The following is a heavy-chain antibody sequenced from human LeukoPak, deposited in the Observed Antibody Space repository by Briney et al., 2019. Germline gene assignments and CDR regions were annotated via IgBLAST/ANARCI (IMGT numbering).Heavy chain of an antibody. CDR1: GGSFSGYY. J-gene: IGHJ4*02. D-gene: IGHD5-18*01. Sequence: PSETLSLTCAVYGGSFSGYYWSWIRQPPGKGLEWIGVINHSGSTNYNPSLKSRVTISVDTSKNQFSLKLSSVTAADTAVYYCARGSQINTAMVYLGYWGQGTLVTVSS. CDR2: INHSGST. CDR3: ARGSQINTAMVYLGY. V-gene: IGHV4-34*01.